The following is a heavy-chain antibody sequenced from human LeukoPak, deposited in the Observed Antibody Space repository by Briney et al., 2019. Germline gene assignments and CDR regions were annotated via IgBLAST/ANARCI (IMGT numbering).Heavy chain of an antibody. Sequence: GGSLRLSCAASGFTFSSYSMNWVRQAPGKGLEWVSSISSSSSYIYYADSVKGRFTISRDNAKNSLYPQMNSLRAEDTAVYYCASPGTSDAFDIWGQGTMVTVSS. CDR2: ISSSSSYI. CDR1: GFTFSSYS. D-gene: IGHD1-26*01. CDR3: ASPGTSDAFDI. J-gene: IGHJ3*02. V-gene: IGHV3-21*01.